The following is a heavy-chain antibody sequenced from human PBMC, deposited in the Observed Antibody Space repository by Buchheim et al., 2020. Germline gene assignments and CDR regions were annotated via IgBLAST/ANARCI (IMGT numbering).Heavy chain of an antibody. CDR3: ARDYDFWSGYWGGADDAFDI. V-gene: IGHV4-39*07. D-gene: IGHD3-3*01. Sequence: QLQLQESGPGLVKPSETLSLTCTVSGGSISSSSYYWGWIRQPPGKGLEWIGSIYYSGSTYYNPSLKSRVTISVDTSKNQFSLKLSSVTAADTAVYYWARDYDFWSGYWGGADDAFDIWGQGT. CDR1: GGSISSSSYY. CDR2: IYYSGST. J-gene: IGHJ3*02.